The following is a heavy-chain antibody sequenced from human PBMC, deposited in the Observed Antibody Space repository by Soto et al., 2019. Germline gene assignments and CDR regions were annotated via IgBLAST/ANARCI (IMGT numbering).Heavy chain of an antibody. D-gene: IGHD1-26*01. CDR2: ISYDGSNK. CDR3: AKERMGANVLGLDY. J-gene: IGHJ4*02. V-gene: IGHV3-30*18. CDR1: GFTFSSYG. Sequence: QVQLVESGGGVVQPGRSLRLSCAASGFTFSSYGIHWVRQAPGKGLEWVAVISYDGSNKYYADSVKGRFTISRDNSKNTLYLQMNSLRAEDTAVYYCAKERMGANVLGLDYWGQGTLVTVSS.